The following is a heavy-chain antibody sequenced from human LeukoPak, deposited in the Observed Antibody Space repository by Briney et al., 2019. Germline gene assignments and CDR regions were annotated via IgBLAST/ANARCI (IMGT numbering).Heavy chain of an antibody. CDR3: AKMKGHPLPKYYMDV. CDR1: GFTFSSFA. Sequence: PGGSLRLSCAASGFTFSSFAMSWVRRAPGKGLEWVSGISGSGGNTHYADSVKGRFTISRDNSKNTLYLKMNSLRAEDTAIYYCAKMKGHPLPKYYMDVWGQGTTVTVSS. J-gene: IGHJ6*01. D-gene: IGHD1-26*01. CDR2: ISGSGGNT. V-gene: IGHV3-23*01.